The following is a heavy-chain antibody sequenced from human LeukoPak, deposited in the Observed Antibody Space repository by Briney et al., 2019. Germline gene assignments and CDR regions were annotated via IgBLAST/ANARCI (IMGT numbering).Heavy chain of an antibody. J-gene: IGHJ4*01. V-gene: IGHV3-21*01. Sequence: GGSLRLSCAASGFTFSSYMNWVRQAPGKGLEWVSSISSTSSYIYYADSVKGRSTISRDNAKGSLYLQMNSLRVEDTAVYYCARVAAPGTYYFDYWGHGTLVTVSS. CDR2: ISSTSSYI. D-gene: IGHD6-13*01. CDR1: GFTFSSY. CDR3: ARVAAPGTYYFDY.